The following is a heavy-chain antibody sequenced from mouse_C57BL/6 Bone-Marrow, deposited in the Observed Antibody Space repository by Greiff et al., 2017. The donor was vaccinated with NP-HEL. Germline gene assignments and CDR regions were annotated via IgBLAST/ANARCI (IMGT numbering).Heavy chain of an antibody. CDR2: ISDGGSYT. V-gene: IGHV5-4*03. CDR1: GFTFSSYA. CDR3: ARVWDAGWFAY. Sequence: EVKVVESGGGLVKPGGSLKLSCAASGFTFSSYAMSWVRQTPEKRLEWVATISDGGSYTYYPDNVKGRFTISRDNAKNNLYLQMSHLKSEDTAMYYCARVWDAGWFAYWGQGTLVTVSA. D-gene: IGHD4-1*01. J-gene: IGHJ3*01.